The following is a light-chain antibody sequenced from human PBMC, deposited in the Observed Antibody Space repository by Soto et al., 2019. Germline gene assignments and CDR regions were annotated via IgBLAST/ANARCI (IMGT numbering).Light chain of an antibody. J-gene: IGKJ5*01. CDR2: GAS. CDR3: QQCGSSPIT. V-gene: IGKV3-20*01. CDR1: QSFSSSY. Sequence: EIVLTQSPVTLSLSPGERATLSCRASQSFSSSYLAWYQQKPGQAPRLLIYGASNRATGIPDRFSGSGSGTDFTLTINTLEPEDFAVYYCQQCGSSPITFGQGTRLEIK.